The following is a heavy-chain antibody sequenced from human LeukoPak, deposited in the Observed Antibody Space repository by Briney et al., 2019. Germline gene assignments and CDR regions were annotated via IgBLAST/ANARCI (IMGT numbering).Heavy chain of an antibody. Sequence: GGSLRLSCAASGFTFNKFWMHWVRQAPGKGLVWVSRINTDGSSTRHADSVKGRFTISRDNARNTLYLQMDRLRAEDTAVYYCARGWFSDYVNYYYYIDVWGKGTTVTVSS. CDR1: GFTFNKFW. V-gene: IGHV3-74*01. CDR2: INTDGSST. J-gene: IGHJ6*03. D-gene: IGHD4-17*01. CDR3: ARGWFSDYVNYYYYIDV.